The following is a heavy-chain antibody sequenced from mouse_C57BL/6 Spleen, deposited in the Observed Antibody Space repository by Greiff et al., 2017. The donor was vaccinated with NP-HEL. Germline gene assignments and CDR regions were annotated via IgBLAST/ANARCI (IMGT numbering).Heavy chain of an antibody. CDR3: ARAYYSNYGAMDY. J-gene: IGHJ4*01. V-gene: IGHV5-17*01. Sequence: EVQLVESGGGLVKPGGSLKLSCAASGFTFSDYGMHWVRQAPEKGLEWVAYISSGSSTIYYADTVKGRFTISRDTAKNTLFLQMTSLRSEDTAMYYCARAYYSNYGAMDYWGQGTSVTVSS. CDR2: ISSGSSTI. D-gene: IGHD2-5*01. CDR1: GFTFSDYG.